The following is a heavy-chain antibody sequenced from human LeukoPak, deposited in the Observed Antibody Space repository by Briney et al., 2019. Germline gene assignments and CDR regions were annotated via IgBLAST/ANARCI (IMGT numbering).Heavy chain of an antibody. CDR3: AREAGYSYGYVDY. Sequence: GGSLRLSCAASGFTFSSYSMNWVRQAPGKGLEWVSSISSSSSYIYYADSVKGRFTISRDNAKNSLYLQMNSLRAEDTAVYYCAREAGYSYGYVDYWGQGTLVTVSS. V-gene: IGHV3-21*01. D-gene: IGHD5-18*01. CDR2: ISSSSSYI. CDR1: GFTFSSYS. J-gene: IGHJ4*02.